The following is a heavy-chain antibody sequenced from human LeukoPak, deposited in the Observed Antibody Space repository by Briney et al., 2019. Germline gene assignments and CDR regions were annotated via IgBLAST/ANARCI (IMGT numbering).Heavy chain of an antibody. CDR3: ARRDSGWYQGGYYYYYMDV. Sequence: SETLSLTCTVSGGSISSYYWSWIRQPPGKGLEWIGYIYYSGSTNYNPSLKSRVTISVDTSKNQFSLKLSSVTAADTAVYYCARRDSGWYQGGYYYYYMDVWGKGTTVTVSS. CDR2: IYYSGST. D-gene: IGHD6-13*01. CDR1: GGSISSYY. V-gene: IGHV4-59*08. J-gene: IGHJ6*03.